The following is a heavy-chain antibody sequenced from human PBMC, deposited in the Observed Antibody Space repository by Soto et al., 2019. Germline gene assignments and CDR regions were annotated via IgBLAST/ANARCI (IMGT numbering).Heavy chain of an antibody. CDR2: ISGSGGST. CDR1: GFTFSSYA. Sequence: EVQLLESGGGLVQPGGSLRLSCAASGFTFSSYAMSWVRQAPGKGLEWVSAISGSGGSTYYADSVKGRFTISRDDSKNTLHLEMNSLKTEDTAVYYCASDTKCSNGVCYPFYYGMDVWGQGTTVTVSS. D-gene: IGHD2-8*01. CDR3: ASDTKCSNGVCYPFYYGMDV. J-gene: IGHJ6*02. V-gene: IGHV3-23*01.